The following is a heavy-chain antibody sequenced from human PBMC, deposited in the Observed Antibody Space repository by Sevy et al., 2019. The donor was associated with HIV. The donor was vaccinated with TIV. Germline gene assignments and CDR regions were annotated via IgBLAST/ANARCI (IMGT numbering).Heavy chain of an antibody. D-gene: IGHD3-9*01. Sequence: GGSLRLSCAASGFTFDDYGMSWVRQAPGKGLEWVSGINWNGGSTGYADSVKGRFTISRDNAKNSLYLQMNSLRAEDTALYYCARGLYYDIWTGYPRGDYFDYWGQGTLVTVSS. CDR2: INWNGGST. V-gene: IGHV3-20*04. J-gene: IGHJ4*02. CDR1: GFTFDDYG. CDR3: ARGLYYDIWTGYPRGDYFDY.